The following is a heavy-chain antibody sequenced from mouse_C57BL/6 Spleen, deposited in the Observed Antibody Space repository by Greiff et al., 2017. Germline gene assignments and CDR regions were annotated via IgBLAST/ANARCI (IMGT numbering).Heavy chain of an antibody. V-gene: IGHV2-6*03. CDR2: IWSDGST. CDR3: ARGGYGSSYPYAMDY. CDR1: GFSLTSYG. Sequence: VKLMESGPGLVAPSQSLSITCTVSGFSLTSYGVHWVRQPPGKGLEWLVVIWSDGSTTYNSALKSRLSISKDNSKSQVFLKMNSLQTDDTAMYYCARGGYGSSYPYAMDYWGQGTSVTVSS. J-gene: IGHJ4*01. D-gene: IGHD1-1*01.